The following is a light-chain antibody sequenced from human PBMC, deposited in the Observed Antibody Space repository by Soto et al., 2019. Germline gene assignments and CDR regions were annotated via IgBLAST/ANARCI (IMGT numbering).Light chain of an antibody. V-gene: IGLV2-14*01. J-gene: IGLJ2*01. CDR3: SSYTSGATLVV. CDR2: EVA. CDR1: SSDVGTYNF. Sequence: QSALTQPASVSGSPGQSITISCTGTSSDVGTYNFVSWYQQHPGKGPKLIIYEVADRLSGVSNRFSGSKSGNTASLTISGLQAEDEGDYFCSSYTSGATLVVFGGGTKVTVL.